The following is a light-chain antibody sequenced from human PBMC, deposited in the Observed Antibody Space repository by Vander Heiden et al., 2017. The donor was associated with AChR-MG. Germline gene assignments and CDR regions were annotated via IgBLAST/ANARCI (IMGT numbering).Light chain of an antibody. V-gene: IGLV1-40*01. CDR2: GNT. CDR1: SSNIGAHYY. J-gene: IGLJ2*01. CDR3: QSYDSSLSGVV. Sequence: QSVLTQPPSVSGAPGQRVTISCTGSSSNIGAHYYVNWDPQLPGTAPKLLIYGNTNRPSGVPDRFSGSKSGTSASLAITGLQAEDEADYYCQSYDSSLSGVVFGGGTKLTV.